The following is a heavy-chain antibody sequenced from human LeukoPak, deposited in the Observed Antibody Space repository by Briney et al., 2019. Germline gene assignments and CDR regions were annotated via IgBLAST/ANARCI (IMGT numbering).Heavy chain of an antibody. CDR1: GFTFSSYE. J-gene: IGHJ4*02. D-gene: IGHD6-6*01. Sequence: GWSLRLSCAASGFTFSSYEMNWVRQAPGKGLEWVSYISSSGSTIYYADSVKGRFTISRDNAKNSLYLQMNSLRAEDTAVYYCASAAPGGSSGFDYWGQGTLVTVSS. V-gene: IGHV3-48*03. CDR3: ASAAPGGSSGFDY. CDR2: ISSSGSTI.